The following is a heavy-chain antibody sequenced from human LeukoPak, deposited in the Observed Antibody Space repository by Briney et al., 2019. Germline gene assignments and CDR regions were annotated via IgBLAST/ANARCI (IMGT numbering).Heavy chain of an antibody. D-gene: IGHD3-16*02. CDR3: AKGRDDYVWGSYRLFDY. V-gene: IGHV3-23*01. CDR1: GFTFSSYA. J-gene: IGHJ4*02. Sequence: PGGSLRLSCAASGFTFSSYAMNWVRQAPGKGLEWVSGVSGSGGSTYYADSVKGRFIISRDNSKNTLYLQMNSLRAEDTAVYYCAKGRDDYVWGSYRLFDYWGQGTLVTVSS. CDR2: VSGSGGST.